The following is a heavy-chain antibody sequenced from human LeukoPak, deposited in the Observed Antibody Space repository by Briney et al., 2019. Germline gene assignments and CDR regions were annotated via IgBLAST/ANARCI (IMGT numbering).Heavy chain of an antibody. CDR2: LSGSGGSI. CDR3: AKALGGYDFDY. D-gene: IGHD3-16*01. CDR1: GFTFRGYG. J-gene: IGHJ4*02. Sequence: GGSLRLSCAASGFTFRGYGISWVRQSPGKGLEWVSSLSGSGGSIYYADSVKGRFTLPRDNSKNTLFLHMNSLRAEDTAVYYCAKALGGYDFDYWGQGTLVTVSS. V-gene: IGHV3-23*01.